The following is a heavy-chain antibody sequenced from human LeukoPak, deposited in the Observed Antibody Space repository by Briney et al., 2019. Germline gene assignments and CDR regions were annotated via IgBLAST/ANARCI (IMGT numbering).Heavy chain of an antibody. CDR1: GGSISSYY. CDR2: IYYSGST. CDR3: ARLFGVVPAAIWFDP. Sequence: SETLSLTCTVSGGSISSYYWSWIRQPPGKGLEWIGYIYYSGSTNYNPSLKSRVTISVDTSKNQFSLKLSSVTAADTAVYYCARLFGVVPAAIWFDPWGQGTLVTVSS. V-gene: IGHV4-59*08. D-gene: IGHD2-2*01. J-gene: IGHJ5*02.